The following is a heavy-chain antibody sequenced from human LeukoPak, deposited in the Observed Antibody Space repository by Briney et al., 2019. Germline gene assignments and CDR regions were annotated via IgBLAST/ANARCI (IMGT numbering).Heavy chain of an antibody. J-gene: IGHJ6*03. D-gene: IGHD3-22*01. CDR1: GDSISNNDYY. V-gene: IGHV4-39*07. CDR2: LSSGGNT. Sequence: SETLSLTCSVSGDSISNNDYYWDWIRQPPGTGLEWVASLSSGGNTYHNPSLKSRLTISLDTSKNQISLNLKSVTAADTAVYYCVREVVTHDLYMDVWGKGTTVTVSS. CDR3: VREVVTHDLYMDV.